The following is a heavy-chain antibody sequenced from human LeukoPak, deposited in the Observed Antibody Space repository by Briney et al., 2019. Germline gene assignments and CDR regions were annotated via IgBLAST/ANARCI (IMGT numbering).Heavy chain of an antibody. CDR1: GGSISSYY. J-gene: IGHJ4*02. V-gene: IGHV4-4*07. CDR2: IYTSGST. Sequence: SETLSLTRTVSGGSISSYYWSWIRQPAGKGLEWIGRIYTSGSTNYNPSLKSRVTMSVDTSKNQFSLKLSSVTAADTAVYYCARALRDGSSWSLFDYWGQGTLVTVSS. CDR3: ARALRDGSSWSLFDY. D-gene: IGHD6-13*01.